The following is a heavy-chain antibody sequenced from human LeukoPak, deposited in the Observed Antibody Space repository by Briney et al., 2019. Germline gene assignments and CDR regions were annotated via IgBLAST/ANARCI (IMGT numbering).Heavy chain of an antibody. J-gene: IGHJ3*02. CDR2: ISSSSSYI. D-gene: IGHD2-2*01. CDR3: ARDCSSTSCHPQTETDAFDI. CDR1: GFTFSSYS. V-gene: IGHV3-21*01. Sequence: PGRSLRLSCAASGFTFSSYSMNWVRQAPGKGLEWVSSISSSSSYIYYADSVKGRFTISRDNAKNSLYLQMNSLRAEDTAVYYCARDCSSTSCHPQTETDAFDIWGQGTMVTVSS.